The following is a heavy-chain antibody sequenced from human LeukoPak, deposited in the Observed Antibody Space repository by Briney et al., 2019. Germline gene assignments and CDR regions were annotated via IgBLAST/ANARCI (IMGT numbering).Heavy chain of an antibody. D-gene: IGHD1/OR15-1a*01. Sequence: SETLSLTCSVSVGSIRDYYWSWIRQPPGKGLEWIGYIYSSGSTSYNPSLKGQVTISLDTSKNQFSLKLGSVTAADTAVYYCARGNKYAGVFDYWGQGTLVTISS. CDR1: VGSIRDYY. V-gene: IGHV4-59*01. CDR3: ARGNKYAGVFDY. CDR2: IYSSGST. J-gene: IGHJ4*02.